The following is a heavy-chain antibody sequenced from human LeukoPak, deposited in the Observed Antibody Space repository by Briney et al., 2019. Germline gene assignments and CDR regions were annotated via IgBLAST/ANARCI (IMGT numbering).Heavy chain of an antibody. J-gene: IGHJ5*02. CDR1: GGSISSSSYY. Sequence: TSETLSLTWTVSGGSISSSSYYWGWIRQPPGKGLEWIGSIYYSGSTYYNPSLKSRVTISVDTSKNQFSLKLSSVTAADTAVYYCASRVTIFERGPAAPFDPWGQGTPVTVSS. V-gene: IGHV4-39*01. CDR2: IYYSGST. D-gene: IGHD3-9*01. CDR3: ASRVTIFERGPAAPFDP.